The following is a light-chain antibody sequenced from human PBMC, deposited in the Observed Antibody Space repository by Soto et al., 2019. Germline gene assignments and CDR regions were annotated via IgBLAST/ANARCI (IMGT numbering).Light chain of an antibody. V-gene: IGKV1-39*01. CDR1: DSIDRY. CDR2: AAS. J-gene: IGKJ3*01. CDR3: QGNYKAPFP. Sequence: DIQMTQSPSSLSAFVGDTVTINCRATDSIDRYLNWYQQKPGQAPRVLITAASTLESGVPSRFSGSGSWTKFTLPNNHLPPEDFATYLRQGNYKAPFPFGPGTKV.